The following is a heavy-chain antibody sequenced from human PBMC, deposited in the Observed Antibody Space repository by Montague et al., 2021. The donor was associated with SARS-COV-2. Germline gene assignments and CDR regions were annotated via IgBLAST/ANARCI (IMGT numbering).Heavy chain of an antibody. V-gene: IGHV4-4*08. CDR2: VDNGGHT. D-gene: IGHD6-19*01. J-gene: IGHJ4*02. CDR3: TTGEGVYGWRYYFDY. CDR1: GDSIRTNC. Sequence: SETLSLTCSVSGDSIRTNCWSWIRQSPGQRLEWIGYVDNGGHTDYSLSLRSRVTISLETSRRQFSLRLNSVTEADTAVYYCTTGEGVYGWRYYFDYWSQGTRVTVSS.